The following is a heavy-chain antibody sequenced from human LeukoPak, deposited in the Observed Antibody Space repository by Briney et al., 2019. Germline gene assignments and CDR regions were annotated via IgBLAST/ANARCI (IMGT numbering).Heavy chain of an antibody. CDR3: ARGGSSGYYYGLDY. Sequence: GGSLRLSCEASGFIFSDYHMSWIRQAPGKGLEWVSYITASGYTSYYADSVKGRFTISRDKAKNSLYLQMNSLRAEDTALYYCARGGSSGYYYGLDYWGQGTLVTVSS. J-gene: IGHJ4*02. CDR1: GFIFSDYH. D-gene: IGHD3-22*01. CDR2: ITASGYTS. V-gene: IGHV3-11*04.